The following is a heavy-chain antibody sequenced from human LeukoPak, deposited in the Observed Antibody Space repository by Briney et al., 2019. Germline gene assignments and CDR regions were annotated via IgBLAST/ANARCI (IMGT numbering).Heavy chain of an antibody. Sequence: PGGSLRLSCAASGFTFSSYGMHWVRQAPGKGLEWVAFIRYDGSNKYYADSVKGRFTISRDNSKNTLYLQMNSLRAEDTAVYYCAKVVSPIRQQGPVDYWGQGTLVTVSS. CDR3: AKVVSPIRQQGPVDY. CDR1: GFTFSSYG. D-gene: IGHD6-13*01. V-gene: IGHV3-30*02. CDR2: IRYDGSNK. J-gene: IGHJ4*02.